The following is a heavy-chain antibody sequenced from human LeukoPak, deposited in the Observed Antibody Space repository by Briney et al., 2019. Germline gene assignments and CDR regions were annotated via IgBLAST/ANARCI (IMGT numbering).Heavy chain of an antibody. CDR3: ARAKTAARRSFDY. J-gene: IGHJ4*02. V-gene: IGHV4-34*01. CDR1: GGSISSYY. D-gene: IGHD6-6*01. CDR2: SNHSGST. Sequence: PSETLSLTCTVSGGSISSYYWSWIRQPPGKGLEWIGESNHSGSTNYNPSLKSRVTISVDTSKYQFSLKLSSVTAADTAVYYCARAKTAARRSFDYWGQGTLVTVSS.